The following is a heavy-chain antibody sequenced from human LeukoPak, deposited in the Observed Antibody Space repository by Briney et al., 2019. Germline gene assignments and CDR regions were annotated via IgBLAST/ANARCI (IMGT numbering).Heavy chain of an antibody. V-gene: IGHV4-61*01. Sequence: SETLSLTCSVSGASVSDGNYYWSWIRQPPGKGLEWIGYMFYSESTKYNPSLKSRVTISVDKSKNQFSLHMSSVTAADTAVYYCARWPGGYSYGYYFDYWGQGTLVTVSS. CDR3: ARWPGGYSYGYYFDY. CDR2: MFYSEST. J-gene: IGHJ4*02. CDR1: GASVSDGNYY. D-gene: IGHD5-18*01.